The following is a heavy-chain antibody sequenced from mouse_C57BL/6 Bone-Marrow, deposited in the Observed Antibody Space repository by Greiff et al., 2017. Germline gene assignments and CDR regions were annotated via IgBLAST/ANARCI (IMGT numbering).Heavy chain of an antibody. CDR1: GYTFTSYW. V-gene: IGHV1-50*01. D-gene: IGHD2-4*01. Sequence: VQLQQPGAELVKPGASVKLSCKASGYTFTSYWMQWVKQRPGQGLEWIGEIDPSDSYTNYNQKFKGKAPLTVDTSSSTAYMQLSSLTSEDSAVYYCARGDDYDYYYAMDYWGQGTSVTVSS. CDR3: ARGDDYDYYYAMDY. J-gene: IGHJ4*01. CDR2: IDPSDSYT.